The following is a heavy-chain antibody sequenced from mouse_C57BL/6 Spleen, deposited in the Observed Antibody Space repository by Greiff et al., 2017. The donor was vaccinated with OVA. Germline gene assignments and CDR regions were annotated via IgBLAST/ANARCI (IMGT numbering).Heavy chain of an antibody. CDR1: GYSITSGYY. CDR3: ARDLYDGYYSAWFAY. V-gene: IGHV3-6*01. J-gene: IGHJ3*01. D-gene: IGHD2-3*01. CDR2: ISYDGSN. Sequence: EVQLQESGPGLVKPSQSLSLTCSVPGYSITSGYYWNWIRQFPGNKLEWMGYISYDGSNNYNPSLKNRISITRDTSKNQFFLKLNSVTTEDTATYYCARDLYDGYYSAWFAYWGQGTLVTVSA.